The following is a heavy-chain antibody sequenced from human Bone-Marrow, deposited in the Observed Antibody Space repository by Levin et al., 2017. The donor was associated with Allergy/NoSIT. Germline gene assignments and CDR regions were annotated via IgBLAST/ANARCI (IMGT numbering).Heavy chain of an antibody. CDR1: GFTFTNFA. Sequence: LSLTCAASGFTFTNFAMNWVRQAPGKGLQWVSVIGASGGPAFYADAVEGRFTISRDNSKSTLYLELRSLRAEDTALYYCAKDAVGDYFDNSGSYFDYWGQGILVTVSS. V-gene: IGHV3-23*01. CDR2: IGASGGPA. CDR3: AKDAVGDYFDNSGSYFDY. J-gene: IGHJ4*02. D-gene: IGHD3-22*01.